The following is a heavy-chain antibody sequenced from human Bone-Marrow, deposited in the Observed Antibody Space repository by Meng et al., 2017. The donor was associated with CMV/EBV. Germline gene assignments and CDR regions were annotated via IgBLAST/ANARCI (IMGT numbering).Heavy chain of an antibody. D-gene: IGHD2-2*02. V-gene: IGHV1-2*02. J-gene: IGHJ4*02. CDR2: INPNSGDT. CDR3: ARARYCSRTSCYNLDY. Sequence: ASVKVSCKASGYTFSDHYIHWIRQASGQGLEWMGWINPNSGDTNFAQKFLDRVTMTRDSSISTAYMELSSLRSDDTAIYYCARARYCSRTSCYNLDYWGLGTLVTVSS. CDR1: GYTFSDHY.